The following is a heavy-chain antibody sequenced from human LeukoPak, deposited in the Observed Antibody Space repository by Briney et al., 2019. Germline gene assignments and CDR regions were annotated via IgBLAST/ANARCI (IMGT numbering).Heavy chain of an antibody. CDR1: GLTVSSNY. D-gene: IGHD5-18*01. J-gene: IGHJ4*02. V-gene: IGHV3-66*01. CDR2: IYSDGRT. CDR3: ARDEVGAGNTYVKFDY. Sequence: GGSLRLSCAAPGLTVSSNYMSWVRQAPGEGLEWVSVIYSDGRTYYSDSVQGRFTISRDNSKNTLYLQMNSLRAEDTAVYYCARDEVGAGNTYVKFDYWGQGTLVTVSS.